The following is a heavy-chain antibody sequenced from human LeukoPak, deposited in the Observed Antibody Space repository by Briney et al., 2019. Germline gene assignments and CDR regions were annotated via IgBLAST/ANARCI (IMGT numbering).Heavy chain of an antibody. CDR3: ARIEGAQLSGYDYGYYYYYMDV. J-gene: IGHJ6*03. Sequence: PSETLSLTCTVSGYSISSGYYWGWIRQPPGKGLEWIGTIRHSGTTYYNPSLKSRVTISIDSSKNQFSLKLTSVTAADTAVYYCARIEGAQLSGYDYGYYYYYMDVWGKGTTVTVSS. V-gene: IGHV4-38-2*02. CDR1: GYSISSGYY. CDR2: IRHSGTT. D-gene: IGHD5-12*01.